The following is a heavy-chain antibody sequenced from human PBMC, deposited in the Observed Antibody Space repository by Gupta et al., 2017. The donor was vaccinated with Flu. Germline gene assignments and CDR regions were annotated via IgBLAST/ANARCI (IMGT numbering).Heavy chain of an antibody. V-gene: IGHV3-7*01. D-gene: IGHD4-17*01. CDR1: GFTLRAYW. CDR2: INRDGSVI. J-gene: IGHJ5*01. Sequence: EVQLVESGGGLVQPGGSVGLSCGTHGFTLRAYWMSWVRQAPGKVPELVANINRDGSVINYMDFVRGRFTISRDNAKNAVYFQMNSLRVDDTAVYYCARDVGSGDYDSWGQGTLVTVSS. CDR3: ARDVGSGDYDS.